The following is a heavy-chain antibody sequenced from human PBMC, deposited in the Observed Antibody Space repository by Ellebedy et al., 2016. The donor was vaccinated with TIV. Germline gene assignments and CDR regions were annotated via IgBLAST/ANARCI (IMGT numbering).Heavy chain of an antibody. CDR1: GGSISSYY. V-gene: IGHV4-59*01. CDR3: ARVMRLGVKNYYYYGMDV. CDR2: IYYSGST. J-gene: IGHJ6*02. Sequence: MPSETLSLTCTVSGGSISSYYWSWIRQPPGKGLEWIGYIYYSGSTNYNPSLKSRVTISVDTSKNQFSLKLSSVTAADTAVYYCARVMRLGVKNYYYYGMDVWGQGTTVTVSS. D-gene: IGHD3-16*01.